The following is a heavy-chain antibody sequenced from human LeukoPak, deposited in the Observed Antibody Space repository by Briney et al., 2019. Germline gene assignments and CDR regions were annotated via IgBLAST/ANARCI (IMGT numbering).Heavy chain of an antibody. V-gene: IGHV4-39*01. Sequence: SETLSLTCTVSGGSISSSSYYWGWIRQPPGKGLEWIVSIYYSGSTYYNPSLKSRVTISVATSKNQFSLKLSSVTAADTAVYYCARSVRGVTPFDYWSQGTLVTVSS. D-gene: IGHD3-10*01. CDR1: GGSISSSSYY. CDR3: ARSVRGVTPFDY. J-gene: IGHJ4*02. CDR2: IYYSGST.